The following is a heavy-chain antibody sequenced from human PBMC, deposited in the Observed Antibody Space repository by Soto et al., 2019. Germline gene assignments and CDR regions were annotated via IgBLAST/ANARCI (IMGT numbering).Heavy chain of an antibody. J-gene: IGHJ4*02. Sequence: EVQLVESGGGLVQPGGSLRLSCAASGFTFSIYWMTWVRQTPGKGLEWVANIKQDGGEKHYVDSVKGRFSISRDNAKNSLYLQMNSLRVEDTAVYYCAREWSDQLEIDYWCQGILVTVSS. CDR1: GFTFSIYW. CDR3: AREWSDQLEIDY. CDR2: IKQDGGEK. V-gene: IGHV3-7*01. D-gene: IGHD2-2*01.